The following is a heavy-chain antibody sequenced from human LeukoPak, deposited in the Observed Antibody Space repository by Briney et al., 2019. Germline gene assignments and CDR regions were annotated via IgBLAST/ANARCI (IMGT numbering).Heavy chain of an antibody. CDR1: GGSISSYY. D-gene: IGHD3-3*01. V-gene: IGHV4-4*07. Sequence: SETLSLTCIISGGSISSYYCAWIQLSAGKGLEWIGRIHTSGSTDYNPSLKSRVTMSLDTSKNQFSLNLISVTAADTAVYYCTRAPGRFWLLDYWGQGSLVTVSS. CDR2: IHTSGST. J-gene: IGHJ4*02. CDR3: TRAPGRFWLLDY.